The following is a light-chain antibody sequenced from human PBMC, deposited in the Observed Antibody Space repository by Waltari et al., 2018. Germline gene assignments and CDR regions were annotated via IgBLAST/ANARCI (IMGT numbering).Light chain of an antibody. V-gene: IGKV3-15*01. Sequence: EIVMTQSPATLSVSPGERATLSCRASQSVSNNLAWYQQKPGQAPRLLIYGVSNRATGIPARFSGSGSGTDFTLTISSLQSEDFAVYYCQHYNNWPPLFTFGPGTKVDIK. CDR2: GVS. CDR1: QSVSNN. J-gene: IGKJ3*01. CDR3: QHYNNWPPLFT.